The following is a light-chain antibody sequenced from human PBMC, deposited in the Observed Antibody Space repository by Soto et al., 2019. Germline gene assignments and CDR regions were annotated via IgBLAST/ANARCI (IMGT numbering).Light chain of an antibody. CDR3: QQYDSSPWT. V-gene: IGKV3-20*01. J-gene: IGKJ1*01. CDR2: GAS. Sequence: ESVLTQSPGTLSLSPGERATLACRASQSVRSSFLAWYQLKPGQAPRRLIYGASSRATGIPDRFSGSGSGTDFTLTISRLEPEDFAVYYCQQYDSSPWTFGQGTNVEIK. CDR1: QSVRSSF.